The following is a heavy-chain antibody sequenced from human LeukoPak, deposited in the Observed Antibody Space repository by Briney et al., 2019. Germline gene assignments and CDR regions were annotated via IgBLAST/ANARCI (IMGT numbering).Heavy chain of an antibody. Sequence: PGGSLRLSCAASGFTFSSYGVHWVRQAPGKGLEWVSAISGSGGSTYYADSVKGRFTTSRDNSKNTLYLQMNSLRAEDTAVYYCARDGVGAPPYYFDYWGQGTLVTVSS. J-gene: IGHJ4*02. V-gene: IGHV3-23*01. CDR1: GFTFSSYG. CDR2: ISGSGGST. D-gene: IGHD1-26*01. CDR3: ARDGVGAPPYYFDY.